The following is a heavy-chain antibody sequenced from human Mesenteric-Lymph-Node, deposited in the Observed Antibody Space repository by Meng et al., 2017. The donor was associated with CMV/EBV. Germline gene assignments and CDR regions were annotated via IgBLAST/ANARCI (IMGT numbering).Heavy chain of an antibody. CDR3: MRGRGYTSSSYYHGMDV. CDR2: ISSSISTT. CDR1: GFTFSSYA. J-gene: IGHJ6*02. D-gene: IGHD5-18*01. Sequence: GESLKISCAASGFTFSSYAMNWVRQAPGKGLEWVSYISSSISTTYYADSVKGRFTISRDNAKNSLHLQMNSLRAEDTAVYYCMRGRGYTSSSYYHGMDVWGQGTTVTVSS. V-gene: IGHV3-48*04.